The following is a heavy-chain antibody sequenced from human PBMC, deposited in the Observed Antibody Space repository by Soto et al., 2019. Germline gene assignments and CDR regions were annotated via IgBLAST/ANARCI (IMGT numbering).Heavy chain of an antibody. V-gene: IGHV4-30-4*01. CDR1: GGSISSGDYY. Sequence: PSETLSLTCTVSGGSISSGDYYWSWIRQPPGKGLEWIGYIYYSGSTYYNPSLKSRVTISVDTSKNQFSLKLSSVTAADTAVYYCARAAESGSGSYYKLYYYYATDVWGQGTTVTVSS. J-gene: IGHJ6*02. CDR2: IYYSGST. D-gene: IGHD3-10*01. CDR3: ARAAESGSGSYYKLYYYYATDV.